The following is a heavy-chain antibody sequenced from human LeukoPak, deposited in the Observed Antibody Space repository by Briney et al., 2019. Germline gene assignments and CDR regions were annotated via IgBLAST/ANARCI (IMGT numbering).Heavy chain of an antibody. CDR3: ARDLEV. J-gene: IGHJ4*02. Sequence: ASVKVSCKASGYTFTDYYMHWVRQAPGQGLEWMGWLNPNSGGTSYAQNSQGRVTMTRDTSISTAYMELSRLRSDDTAIYYCARDLEVWGQGTLVAVSS. CDR1: GYTFTDYY. CDR2: LNPNSGGT. V-gene: IGHV1-2*02.